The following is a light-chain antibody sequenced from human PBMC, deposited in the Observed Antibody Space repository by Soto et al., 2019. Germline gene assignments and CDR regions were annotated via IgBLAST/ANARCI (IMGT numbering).Light chain of an antibody. CDR1: SSDVGSYNL. Sequence: QSVLTQPASVSGSPGQSITISCPGTSSDVGSYNLVSWYQQHPGKAPKLMIYEVTKRPSGVSDRFSGSKSGNTASLTISGLQAEDEADYYCCSYASSSTYVFGTGTKVTVL. CDR3: CSYASSSTYV. CDR2: EVT. V-gene: IGLV2-23*02. J-gene: IGLJ1*01.